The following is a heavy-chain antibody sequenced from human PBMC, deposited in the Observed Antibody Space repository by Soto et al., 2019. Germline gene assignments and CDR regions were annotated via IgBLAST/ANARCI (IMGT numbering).Heavy chain of an antibody. V-gene: IGHV1-18*01. J-gene: IGHJ4*02. CDR3: ARVIGDIVVVPAATVQYFDY. CDR2: ISAYNGNT. Sequence: ASVKVSCKASGYTFTSYGISWVRQAPGQGLEWMGWISAYNGNTNYAQKLQGRVTMTTDTSTSTAYMELRSLRSDDTAVYYCARVIGDIVVVPAATVQYFDYWGQGTLVTVSS. CDR1: GYTFTSYG. D-gene: IGHD2-2*01.